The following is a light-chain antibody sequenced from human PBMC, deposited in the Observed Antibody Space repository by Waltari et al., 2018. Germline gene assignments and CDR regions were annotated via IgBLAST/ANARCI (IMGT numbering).Light chain of an antibody. J-gene: IGLJ3*02. CDR3: SAYSTTSTWV. V-gene: IGLV2-14*03. CDR2: DVS. Sequence: QSPLTPPASLSGSPGQSITISCSGSSSDIGYYNYVSWYQQHPDRAPKLIIYDVSYRPSGVSDRFSGSKSGNKASLTISGLQAEDEADYYCSAYSTTSTWVFGGGTKVTVL. CDR1: SSDIGYYNY.